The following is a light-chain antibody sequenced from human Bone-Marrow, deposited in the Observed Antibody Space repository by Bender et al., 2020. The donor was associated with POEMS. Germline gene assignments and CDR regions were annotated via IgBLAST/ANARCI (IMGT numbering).Light chain of an antibody. V-gene: IGLV3-1*01. CDR1: DLGDKY. CDR2: QDT. J-gene: IGLJ2*01. CDR3: QAWDTYSVI. Sequence: SYEVTQPPSVSVSPGQTASITCSGDDLGDKYVACYQQKPGQSPVLVIYQDTKRPSGIPERFFGSNSGNTSTLTISGTQAMDEADYYCQAWDTYSVIFGGGTKLTVL.